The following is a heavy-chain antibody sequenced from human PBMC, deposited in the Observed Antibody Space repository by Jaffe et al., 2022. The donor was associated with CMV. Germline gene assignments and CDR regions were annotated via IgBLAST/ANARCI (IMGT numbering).Heavy chain of an antibody. J-gene: IGHJ6*03. CDR2: ISSNGGST. D-gene: IGHD2-15*01. CDR1: GFTFSSYA. V-gene: IGHV3-64D*06. Sequence: EVQLVESGGGLVQPGGSLRLSCSASGFTFSSYAMHWVRQAPGKGLEYVSAISSNGGSTYYADSVKGRFTISRDNSKNTLYLQMSSLRAEDTAVYYCVKVAVVVVAATHYYYYMDVWGKGTTVTVSS. CDR3: VKVAVVVVAATHYYYYMDV.